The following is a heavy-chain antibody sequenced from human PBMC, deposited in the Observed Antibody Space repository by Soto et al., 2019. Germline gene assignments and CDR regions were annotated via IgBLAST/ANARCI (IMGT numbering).Heavy chain of an antibody. V-gene: IGHV1-3*01. CDR2: INAGNGNT. D-gene: IGHD3-22*01. CDR1: GYTLTSNA. J-gene: IGHJ5*02. CDR3: ARSLRYDNSGGYYCCWFDP. Sequence: ASVKVFCKAFGYTLTSNAIHWVRQAPGQRLEWMGWINAGNGNTKYSQKFQGRVTFTRDTSASTAYMELNSLTSEDTAVYYCARSLRYDNSGGYYCCWFDPWGRGTLVTSPQ.